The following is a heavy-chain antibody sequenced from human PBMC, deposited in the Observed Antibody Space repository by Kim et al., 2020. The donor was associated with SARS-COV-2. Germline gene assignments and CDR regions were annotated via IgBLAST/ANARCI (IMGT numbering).Heavy chain of an antibody. Sequence: GGSLRLSCAVSGFTFSSHDMHWVRQTTGKGLEWVSTIGIAGDKYYLGSVRGRFTISRDDAKTSVFLEMNSLRAGDTAVYYCARASFYGSGSYGVDVWGQG. CDR1: GFTFSSHD. V-gene: IGHV3-13*01. CDR3: ARASFYGSGSYGVDV. CDR2: IGIAGDK. D-gene: IGHD3-10*01. J-gene: IGHJ6*02.